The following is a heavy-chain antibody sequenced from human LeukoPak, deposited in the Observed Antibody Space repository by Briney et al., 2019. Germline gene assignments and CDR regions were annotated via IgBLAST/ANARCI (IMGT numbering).Heavy chain of an antibody. CDR2: ISGSGGST. CDR3: VKDPLGGYVFDY. Sequence: GGSLRLSCAASGFTFSSYAMSWVRQAPGKGLEWVSAISGSGGSTYYADSVKGRFTISRDNSKNTLYLQMNSLRAEDTAVYYCVKDPLGGYVFDYWGQGTLVTVSS. V-gene: IGHV3-23*01. CDR1: GFTFSSYA. D-gene: IGHD5-12*01. J-gene: IGHJ4*02.